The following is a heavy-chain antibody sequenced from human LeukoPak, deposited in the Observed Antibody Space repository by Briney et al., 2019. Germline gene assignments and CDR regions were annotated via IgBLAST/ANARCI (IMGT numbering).Heavy chain of an antibody. V-gene: IGHV4-59*01. CDR3: ARSSHYYYDSASYGVAFDV. CDR1: GGSISGYY. J-gene: IGHJ3*01. Sequence: SENLSCTSTVSGGSISGYYWSWIRQRPGKGLEWIGIPFYTGSTKDKPSLKSLITISVESSRKQFSLKLGSVTAADTAMYYCARSSHYYYDSASYGVAFDVWGQGTMVTVCS. CDR2: PFYTGST. D-gene: IGHD3-22*01.